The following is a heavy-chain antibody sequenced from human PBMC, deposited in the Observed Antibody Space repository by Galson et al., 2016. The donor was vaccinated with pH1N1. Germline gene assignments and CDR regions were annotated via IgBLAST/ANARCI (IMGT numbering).Heavy chain of an antibody. CDR2: IHLGGSHI. CDR1: GYRFSSSW. J-gene: IGHJ3*02. Sequence: SGAEVKKPGESLKISCKGSGYRFSSSWIGWVRQMPGKGLEWMGIIHLGGSHIRYSPSFQGQVTISADKSINIVSLQWSSLKASDTATYYCARQYDFGDYRGDAFDIWGQGTMVIVSS. D-gene: IGHD4-17*01. V-gene: IGHV5-51*03. CDR3: ARQYDFGDYRGDAFDI.